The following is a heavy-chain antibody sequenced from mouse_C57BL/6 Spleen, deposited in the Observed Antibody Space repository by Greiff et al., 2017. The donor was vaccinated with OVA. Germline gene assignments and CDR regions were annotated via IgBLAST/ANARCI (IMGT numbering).Heavy chain of an antibody. CDR3: ARGNPLYAMDY. CDR1: GYTFTSYW. V-gene: IGHV1-50*01. Sequence: QVQLQQPGAELVKPGASVKLSCKASGYTFTSYWMQWVKQRPGQGLEWIGEIDPSDSYTNYNQKFKGKATLTVDTSSSTAYMQLSSLTSEDSAVYYCARGNPLYAMDYWGQGTSVTVSS. J-gene: IGHJ4*01. D-gene: IGHD2-1*01. CDR2: IDPSDSYT.